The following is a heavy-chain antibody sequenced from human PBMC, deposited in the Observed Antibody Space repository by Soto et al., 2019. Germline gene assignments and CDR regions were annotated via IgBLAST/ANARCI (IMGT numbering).Heavy chain of an antibody. CDR3: ARHAVVVPAAGDAFDI. CDR2: IYSSGST. V-gene: IGHV3-53*04. CDR1: GFTVSSNY. Sequence: GGSLRLSCAASGFTVSSNYMSWVRQAPGKGLEWVSVIYSSGSTYYADSVKGRFTISRHNSKNTRYLQMNSLRAEDTAVYYCARHAVVVPAAGDAFDIWGQGTMVTVSS. J-gene: IGHJ3*02. D-gene: IGHD2-2*01.